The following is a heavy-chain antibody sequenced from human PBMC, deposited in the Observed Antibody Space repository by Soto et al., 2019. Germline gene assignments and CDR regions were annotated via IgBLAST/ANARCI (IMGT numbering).Heavy chain of an antibody. CDR1: GYTFSNYG. CDR2: ISLYSDGT. J-gene: IGHJ5*02. V-gene: IGHV1-18*01. CDR3: ARVVPGAEAWFGP. D-gene: IGHD2-2*01. Sequence: ASVKVSCKTSGYTFSNYGITWVRQAPGQPLEWLGWISLYSDGTNYAQKSQGRVSMTTDTSTTTAYMELRSLRSDDTAVYYCARVVPGAEAWFGPWGQGTLVTVSS.